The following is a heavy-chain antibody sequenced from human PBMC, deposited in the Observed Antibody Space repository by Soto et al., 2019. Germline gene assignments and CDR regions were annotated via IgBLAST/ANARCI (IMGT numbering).Heavy chain of an antibody. V-gene: IGHV4-39*01. CDR2: VFHTGFT. D-gene: IGHD1-1*01. J-gene: IGHJ4*02. Sequence: SETLSLTCAVSGGSVSGSYYYWAWLRQSPGKGPEWIGSVFHTGFTSYNPSLESRVSVSVDTSKSQFSLKLSAVTASDTAVYYCATSQKGYNWNYFDHWGQGALVTVSS. CDR3: ATSQKGYNWNYFDH. CDR1: GGSVSGSYYY.